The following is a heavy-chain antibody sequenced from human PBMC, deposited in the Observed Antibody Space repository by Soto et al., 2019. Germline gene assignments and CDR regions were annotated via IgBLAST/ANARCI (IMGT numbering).Heavy chain of an antibody. V-gene: IGHV3-9*01. D-gene: IGHD4-17*01. Sequence: EVQLVESGGGLVQPGRSLRLSCAASGFTFDDYAMHWVRQAPGKGLEWVSGISWNSGSIGYADSVKGRFTISRDNAKNSLYLQMNSLRAEDTALYYCAKDMGYGDYEEKGPFDYWGQGTLVTVSS. CDR2: ISWNSGSI. J-gene: IGHJ4*02. CDR3: AKDMGYGDYEEKGPFDY. CDR1: GFTFDDYA.